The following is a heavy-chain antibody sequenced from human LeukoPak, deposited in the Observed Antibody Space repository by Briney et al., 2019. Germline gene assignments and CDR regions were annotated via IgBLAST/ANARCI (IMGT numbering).Heavy chain of an antibody. CDR2: ISSSVSTI. D-gene: IGHD3-10*02. J-gene: IGHJ6*04. V-gene: IGHV3-48*03. CDR3: AELGITMIGGV. Sequence: GGSLRLSCAASGVTFSGYEMNWGREAPGKGLEWVSYISSSVSTIYYADSVKGRFTISRDNAKNSLYLQMNSLSAEDTAVYYCAELGITMIGGVWGKGTTVTISS. CDR1: GVTFSGYE.